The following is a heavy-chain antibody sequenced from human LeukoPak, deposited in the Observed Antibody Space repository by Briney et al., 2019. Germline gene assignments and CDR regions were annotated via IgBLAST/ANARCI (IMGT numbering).Heavy chain of an antibody. V-gene: IGHV1-2*02. CDR2: INPNSGGT. CDR1: GYTFTGYY. D-gene: IGHD6-13*01. J-gene: IGHJ5*02. CDR3: ASLAAAGPTLGWFDP. Sequence: ASVKVSCKASGYTFTGYYMHWVRQAPGQGLEWMGWINPNSGGTNYAQKLQGRVTMTRDTSISTAYMELSRLRSDDTAVYYCASLAAAGPTLGWFDPWGQGTLVTVSS.